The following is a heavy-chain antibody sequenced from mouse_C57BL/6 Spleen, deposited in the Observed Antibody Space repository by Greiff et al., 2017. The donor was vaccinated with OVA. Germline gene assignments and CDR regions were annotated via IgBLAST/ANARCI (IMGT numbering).Heavy chain of an antibody. D-gene: IGHD1-1*01. J-gene: IGHJ2*01. CDR2: IYPGNSDT. Sequence: EVQLQQSGTVLARPGASVKMSCKTSGYTFTSYWMHWVTQRPGQGLEWIGAIYPGNSDTSYNQKFKGKAKLTAVTSASTAYMELSSLTNEDSAVDYCTRSSELVTTVLDYWGQGTTLTVSS. CDR1: GYTFTSYW. V-gene: IGHV1-5*01. CDR3: TRSSELVTTVLDY.